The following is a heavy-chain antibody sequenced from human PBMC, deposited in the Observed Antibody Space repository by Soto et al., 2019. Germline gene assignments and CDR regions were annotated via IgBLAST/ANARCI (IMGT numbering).Heavy chain of an antibody. V-gene: IGHV3-30*18. CDR3: AKDSTQVRSGSYHPAPFDI. J-gene: IGHJ3*02. D-gene: IGHD1-26*01. CDR2: ISYDGSNK. CDR1: GFTFSSYG. Sequence: GGSLRLSCAASGFTFSSYGMHWVRQAPGKGLEWVAVISYDGSNKYYADSVKGRFTISRDNSKNTLYLQMNSLRAEDTAVYYCAKDSTQVRSGSYHPAPFDIWGQGTMVTVSS.